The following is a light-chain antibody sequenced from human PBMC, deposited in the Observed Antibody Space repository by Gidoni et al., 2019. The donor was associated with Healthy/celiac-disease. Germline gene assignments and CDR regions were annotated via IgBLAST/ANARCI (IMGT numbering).Light chain of an antibody. CDR1: QGISSY. J-gene: IGKJ3*01. V-gene: IGKV1-9*01. CDR2: AAS. CDR3: QQLNSYPPFT. Sequence: DIQLTQSPSFLSASVGDRVTITCRASQGISSYLAWYQQKPGKAPKLLIYAASTWQSAVPSRFSGCGSGTEFTLTISILQPADFATSFCQQLNSYPPFTFGPGTKVDI.